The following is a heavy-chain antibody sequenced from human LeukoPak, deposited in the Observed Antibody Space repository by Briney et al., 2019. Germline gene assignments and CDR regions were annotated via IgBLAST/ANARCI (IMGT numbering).Heavy chain of an antibody. CDR1: GFTFRDHD. CDR2: ISTSGSTT. J-gene: IGHJ4*02. Sequence: PGGSLRLSCAASGFTFRDHDMNWIRQSPGKGLEWISYISTSGSTTSYAESVRGRFTISRDNARNSLHLQMNSLSADDTALYYCVRRFYGGNPVDFFDYWGQGTLVTVSS. CDR3: VRRFYGGNPVDFFDY. D-gene: IGHD4-23*01. V-gene: IGHV3-11*01.